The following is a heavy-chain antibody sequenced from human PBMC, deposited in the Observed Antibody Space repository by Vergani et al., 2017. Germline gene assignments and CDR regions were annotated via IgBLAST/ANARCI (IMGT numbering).Heavy chain of an antibody. CDR2: IDHTGRP. CDR3: ARVNTKTNGHLYYYYYMDV. D-gene: IGHD2-8*01. V-gene: IGHV4-34*01. CDR1: GGSFTSYH. J-gene: IGHJ6*03. Sequence: QVQLQQWGGGLLKPSETLSLTCVVNGGSFTSYHWTWIRQSPGEGLEWVGDIDHTGRPDYNPSVKSRLTMSVDKSRNQFSLTLNSVTATDTAIYFCARVNTKTNGHLYYYYYMDVWGQGTAVTVS.